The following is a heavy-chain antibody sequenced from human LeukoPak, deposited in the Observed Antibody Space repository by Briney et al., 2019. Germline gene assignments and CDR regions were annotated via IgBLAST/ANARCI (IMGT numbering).Heavy chain of an antibody. V-gene: IGHV3-30*01. Sequence: GRSLRLSCAASGFTFSSYAMHWVRKVQAKGLGGVAVLSYDGSNKYYADSVKGRSTISRDNSKNTLYLQMNSLRAEDTAVYYCARDGGYCSSTSCFYYFDYWGQGTLVTVSS. D-gene: IGHD2-2*01. CDR3: ARDGGYCSSTSCFYYFDY. CDR1: GFTFSSYA. J-gene: IGHJ4*02. CDR2: LSYDGSNK.